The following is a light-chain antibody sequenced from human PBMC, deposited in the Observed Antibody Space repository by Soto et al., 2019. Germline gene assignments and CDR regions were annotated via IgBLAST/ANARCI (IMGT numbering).Light chain of an antibody. V-gene: IGLV2-14*01. J-gene: IGLJ1*01. CDR2: DVS. CDR1: SSDVGGYNY. CDR3: SSYTSSSPLYV. Sequence: QSALTQPASVSGSPGQSITISCTGTSSDVGGYNYVSWYQQHPGKAPKLMIYDVSNRPSGVSNRFSGSNSGNTASLTISGIQAEDEADYDCSSYTSSSPLYVFGPGTKVTVL.